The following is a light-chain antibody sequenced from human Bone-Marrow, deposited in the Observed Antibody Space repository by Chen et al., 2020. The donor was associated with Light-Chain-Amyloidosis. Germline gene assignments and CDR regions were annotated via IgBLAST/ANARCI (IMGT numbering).Light chain of an antibody. V-gene: IGLV2-14*01. CDR2: EVS. CDR1: SSDIGGYNF. J-gene: IGLJ3*02. Sequence: QSALTQPASVSGSPGHSISISCTGASSDIGGYNFVSWYQQHSGKAPKLILYEVSNRPSGVSSRFSGSKSGETASLTISGLQPEDEADYYCSSYTTSTTWVFGGGTKLTVL. CDR3: SSYTTSTTWV.